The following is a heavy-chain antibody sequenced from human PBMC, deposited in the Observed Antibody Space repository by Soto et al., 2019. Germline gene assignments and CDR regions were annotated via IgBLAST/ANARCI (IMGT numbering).Heavy chain of an antibody. D-gene: IGHD6-19*01. CDR1: GYTFTSYG. Sequence: ASVKVSCKASGYTFTSYGISWLRQAPGQGLEWMGWISAYNGNTNYAQKLQGRVTMTTDTSTSTAYMELRSLRSDDTAVYYCAREYSSGADDAFDIWGQGTMVTVSS. J-gene: IGHJ3*02. CDR2: ISAYNGNT. V-gene: IGHV1-18*01. CDR3: AREYSSGADDAFDI.